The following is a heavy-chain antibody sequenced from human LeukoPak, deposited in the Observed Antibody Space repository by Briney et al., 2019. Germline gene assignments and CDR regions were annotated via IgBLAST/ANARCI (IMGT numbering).Heavy chain of an antibody. CDR2: ISSSSSYI. V-gene: IGHV3-21*01. CDR3: ARSGIKMVRGLIIKSPYHMDV. CDR1: GFTLRSYV. D-gene: IGHD3-10*01. Sequence: PGGSLRLSCVASGFTLRSYVMNWVRQAPGKGLEWVSFISSSSSYIYYADSVKGRFTISRDDAKNSLSLQMNSLRAEVTAVYYCARSGIKMVRGLIIKSPYHMDVWGKGTTVTVSS. J-gene: IGHJ6*03.